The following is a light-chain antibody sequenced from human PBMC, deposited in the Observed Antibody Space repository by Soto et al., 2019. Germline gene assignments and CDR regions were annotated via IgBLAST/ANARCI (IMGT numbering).Light chain of an antibody. CDR3: SSYAGSNNYV. CDR2: DVS. Sequence: QCELNQPPSASGGPGQSVTISCTGNRRVVGCYNYVSCYQQHPGKAPKLMIYDVSKRPSGVPDRFSGSKSGNTASLTVSGLQAEYEADYYCSSYAGSNNYVSGXGTMVTVL. J-gene: IGLJ1*01. V-gene: IGLV2-8*01. CDR1: RRVVGCYNY.